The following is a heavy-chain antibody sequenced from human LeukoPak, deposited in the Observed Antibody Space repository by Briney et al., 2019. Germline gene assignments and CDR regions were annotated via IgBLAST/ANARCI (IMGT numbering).Heavy chain of an antibody. CDR1: GFTVSSTY. D-gene: IGHD6-13*01. CDR2: LYSGGTT. J-gene: IGHJ4*02. V-gene: IGHV3-66*02. CDR3: ARDSNYDY. Sequence: GGSLRLSCAASGFTVSSTYMSWVRQAPGKGLEWVSVLYSGGTTYYAVSVKGRFTISRDNSKNTLYLQMNSLRAEDTAVYYCARDSNYDYWGQGTLVTVSS.